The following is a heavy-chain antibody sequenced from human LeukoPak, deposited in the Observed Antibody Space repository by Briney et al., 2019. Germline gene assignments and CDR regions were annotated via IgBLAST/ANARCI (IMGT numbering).Heavy chain of an antibody. CDR3: AGKGYCSGGSCYAEYFQH. J-gene: IGHJ1*01. CDR2: IYYSGST. Sequence: SETLSLTCTVSGGSISSYYWSWIRQPPGKGLEWIGYIYYSGSTNYNPSLKSRVTISVDTSKNQFSLKLSSVTAADTAVYYCAGKGYCSGGSCYAEYFQHWGQGTLVTVSS. CDR1: GGSISSYY. V-gene: IGHV4-59*01. D-gene: IGHD2-15*01.